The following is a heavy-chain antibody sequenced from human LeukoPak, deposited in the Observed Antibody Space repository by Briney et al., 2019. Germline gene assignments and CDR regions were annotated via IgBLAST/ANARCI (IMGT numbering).Heavy chain of an antibody. D-gene: IGHD3-10*01. V-gene: IGHV4-39*01. CDR1: GGSISSNNFR. CDR3: ARGGNYYGSGSYPNWFDP. J-gene: IGHJ5*02. Sequence: SETPSLTCIVSGGSISSNNFRWGWIRQPPGKGLEWIGQICCSGSTEYIPSLKSRVTISVDPSKSQFSLKLSSVTAADTAVYYCARGGNYYGSGSYPNWFDPWGQGTLVTVSS. CDR2: ICCSGST.